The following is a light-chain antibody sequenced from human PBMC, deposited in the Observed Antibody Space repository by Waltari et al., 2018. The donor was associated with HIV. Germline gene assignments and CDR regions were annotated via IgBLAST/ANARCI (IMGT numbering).Light chain of an antibody. J-gene: IGKJ2*01. CDR3: QQYDSGPRGIT. Sequence: EIVMTQSPPTLSVSPGQRVTLSCRASQSISAKVAWYQQRPGQAPRLLIYEAATRPTGIPARFGGSGSGTEFTLTISSLQPEDFATYFCQQYDSGPRGITFGQGTMLEIK. CDR1: QSISAK. V-gene: IGKV3-15*01. CDR2: EAA.